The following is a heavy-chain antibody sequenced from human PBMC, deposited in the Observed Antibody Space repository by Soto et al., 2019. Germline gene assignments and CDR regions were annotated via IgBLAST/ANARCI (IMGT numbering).Heavy chain of an antibody. CDR2: IIPILGIA. CDR3: ASPYGGNSEDYYYGMDV. V-gene: IGHV1-69*02. J-gene: IGHJ6*02. Sequence: QVQLVQSGAEVKKPGSSVKVSCKASGGTFSSYTISWVRQAPGQGLEWMGRIIPILGIANYAQKFQGRVTITAXXSXSXXYMELSSLRSEDTAVYYCASPYGGNSEDYYYGMDVWGQGTTVTVSS. D-gene: IGHD2-21*02. CDR1: GGTFSSYT.